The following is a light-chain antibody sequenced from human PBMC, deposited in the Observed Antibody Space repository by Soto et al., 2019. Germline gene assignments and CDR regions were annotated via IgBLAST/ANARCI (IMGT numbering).Light chain of an antibody. V-gene: IGLV2-23*02. Sequence: QSALTQPASMSGSPGQSITIPCTGTSSDVGSYNLVSWYQQHPGKAPKLMIYEVSKRPSGVSNRFSGSKSGNTASLTISGLQAEDEADYYCCSYAGSSTFVVFGTGTKVTVL. CDR3: CSYAGSSTFVV. J-gene: IGLJ1*01. CDR1: SSDVGSYNL. CDR2: EVS.